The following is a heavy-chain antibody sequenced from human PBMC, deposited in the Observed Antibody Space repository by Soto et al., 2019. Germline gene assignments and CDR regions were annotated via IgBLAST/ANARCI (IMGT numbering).Heavy chain of an antibody. J-gene: IGHJ4*02. CDR1: GFTFSSYA. Sequence: GGSLRLSCAASGFTFSSYAMSWVRQAPGKGLEWVSAISGSGGSTYYADSVKGRFTISRDNSKNTLYLQMNSLRAEDTAVYYCAKDGDHDFWSGYYNDYWGQGTLVTVSS. V-gene: IGHV3-23*01. CDR3: AKDGDHDFWSGYYNDY. D-gene: IGHD3-3*01. CDR2: ISGSGGST.